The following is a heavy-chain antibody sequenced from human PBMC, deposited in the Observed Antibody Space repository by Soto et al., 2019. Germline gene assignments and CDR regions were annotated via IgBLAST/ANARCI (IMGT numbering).Heavy chain of an antibody. J-gene: IGHJ5*02. D-gene: IGHD4-17*01. Sequence: QVQLVQSEGEVKKPGASVKVSCKASGYTFLDYGISWLRQAPGQGLEWMGWISAYNGDTKFAQSLQGRVIMTVYTSTTTAYMELRSLTYDDTAVYYCARSVGPTDWFDPWGQGSLVTVSS. V-gene: IGHV1-18*01. CDR2: ISAYNGDT. CDR1: GYTFLDYG. CDR3: ARSVGPTDWFDP.